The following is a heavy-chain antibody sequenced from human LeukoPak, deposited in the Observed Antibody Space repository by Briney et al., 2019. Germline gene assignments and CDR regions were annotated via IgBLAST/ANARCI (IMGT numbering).Heavy chain of an antibody. CDR3: TRVAYSRHVHSYFDY. Sequence: GGSLRLSCAVSGFTVSSNYMSWVRQAPGKGLGWVSVIYSGGSTYYADSVKGRFTISRDNSKNMLYLQMNSLRAEDTAVYYCTRVAYSRHVHSYFDYWGQRCLVSASS. V-gene: IGHV3-66*01. CDR1: GFTVSSNY. CDR2: IYSGGST. D-gene: IGHD6-13*01. J-gene: IGHJ4*02.